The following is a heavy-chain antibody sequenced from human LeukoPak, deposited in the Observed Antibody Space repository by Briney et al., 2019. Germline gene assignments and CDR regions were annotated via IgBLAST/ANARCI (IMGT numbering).Heavy chain of an antibody. J-gene: IGHJ5*02. CDR2: FDPEDGET. V-gene: IGHV1-24*01. Sequence: ASVKVSCKVSGYTPTELSMHWVRQAPGKGLEWMGGFDPEDGETIYAQKFQGRVTMTEDTSTGTAYMELSSLRSEDTAVYYCATVVTMVRGVIVNWFDPWGQGTLVTVSS. D-gene: IGHD3-10*01. CDR3: ATVVTMVRGVIVNWFDP. CDR1: GYTPTELS.